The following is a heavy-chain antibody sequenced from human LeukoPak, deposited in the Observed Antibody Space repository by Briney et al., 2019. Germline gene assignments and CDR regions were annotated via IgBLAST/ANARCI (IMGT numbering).Heavy chain of an antibody. V-gene: IGHV4-34*01. Sequence: SETLSLTCAVYGGSFSGYYWSWIRQPPGKGLEWIGEINHSGSTNYNPSLKSRATISVDTLKNQSSLKLSFVTAADTAVYYCARGRGCSSTSCYKGYYYYMDVWGKGTTVTVSS. CDR1: GGSFSGYY. J-gene: IGHJ6*03. CDR3: ARGRGCSSTSCYKGYYYYMDV. CDR2: INHSGST. D-gene: IGHD2-2*02.